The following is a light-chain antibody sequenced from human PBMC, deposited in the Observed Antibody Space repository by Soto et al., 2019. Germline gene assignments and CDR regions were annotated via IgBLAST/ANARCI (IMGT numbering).Light chain of an antibody. Sequence: EIVMTQSPATLSLSPGERATLSCRASQSVSSSLARYQQKPGQAPRLLIYGASNGAAGIPARFSGTGSGTDFTLTISSLEPDDFAVYYCQQRYNWPLTFGGGTKVDIK. CDR3: QQRYNWPLT. V-gene: IGKV3-11*01. CDR2: GAS. J-gene: IGKJ4*01. CDR1: QSVSSS.